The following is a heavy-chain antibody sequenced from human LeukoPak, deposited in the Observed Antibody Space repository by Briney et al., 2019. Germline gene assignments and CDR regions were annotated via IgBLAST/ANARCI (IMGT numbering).Heavy chain of an antibody. CDR2: ISGSGGST. D-gene: IGHD2-2*01. J-gene: IGHJ6*03. Sequence: GGTLRLSCVASGFTFSTYGMSWVRQAPGKGLEWVSAISGSGGSTYYADSVKGRFTISRDNSKNTLYLQMNSLRAEDTAVYYCATGGEVPAAMHYMDVWGKGTTVTISS. CDR1: GFTFSTYG. V-gene: IGHV3-23*01. CDR3: ATGGEVPAAMHYMDV.